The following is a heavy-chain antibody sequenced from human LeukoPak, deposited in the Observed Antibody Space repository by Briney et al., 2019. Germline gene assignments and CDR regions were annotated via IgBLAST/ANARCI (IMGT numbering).Heavy chain of an antibody. CDR1: GGSISTGGYY. Sequence: PSETLSLTCTVSGGSISTGGYYWSWIRPPPGKGLEWMGSIYYSGSTYYHPSLKSRVTVSLDTSKNQFSLKLSSVTAADTAVYYCARDRGNFDVDYWGQGTLVTVSS. D-gene: IGHD3-9*01. CDR3: ARDRGNFDVDY. CDR2: IYYSGST. J-gene: IGHJ4*02. V-gene: IGHV4-39*07.